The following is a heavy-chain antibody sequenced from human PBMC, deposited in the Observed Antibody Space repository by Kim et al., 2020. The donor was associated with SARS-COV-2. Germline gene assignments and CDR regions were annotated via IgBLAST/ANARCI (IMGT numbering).Heavy chain of an antibody. Sequence: GGSLRLSCAASEFTFTTVWMNWVRQAPGKGPEWVGLLKNKADGGTSDYAAPVKGRFSISWDDSKSTLYLQMNSLKLEDTAVYYCVTELSGAFHIWGQGT. J-gene: IGHJ3*02. CDR2: LKNKADGGTS. D-gene: IGHD3-3*01. CDR3: VTELSGAFHI. V-gene: IGHV3-15*01. CDR1: EFTFTTVW.